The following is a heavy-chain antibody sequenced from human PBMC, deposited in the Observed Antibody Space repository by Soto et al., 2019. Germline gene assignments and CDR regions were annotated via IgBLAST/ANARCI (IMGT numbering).Heavy chain of an antibody. J-gene: IGHJ6*01. V-gene: IGHV4-4*02. CDR2: MHPGGST. Sequence: QVQPQESGPGLVKPSDTLSLTCAVSGGSINSVNWWSWVRQSPGKGLEWIGEMHPGGSTHYNPSLKSRVTVAMDKSRHPFFLKTRSVTAADTAVNFCARHGHNVSGFDVWGRGTRVTVSS. D-gene: IGHD2-8*01. CDR1: GGSINSVNW. CDR3: ARHGHNVSGFDV.